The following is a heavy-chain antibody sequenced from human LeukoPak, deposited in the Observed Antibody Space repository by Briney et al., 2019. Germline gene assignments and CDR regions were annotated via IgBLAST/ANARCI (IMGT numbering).Heavy chain of an antibody. CDR1: GYPFTAYY. V-gene: IGHV1-2*06. CDR2: INPNSGDT. Sequence: VASVKVSCKASGYPFTAYYMHWVRQAPGQGVEWVGRINPNSGDTNYAQKFQGRVTMTRDTSISTVYMELTGLRSDDTAVYYCARDVSGISSATDIFDMWGQGTVVTVSS. CDR3: ARDVSGISSATDIFDM. D-gene: IGHD1-14*01. J-gene: IGHJ3*02.